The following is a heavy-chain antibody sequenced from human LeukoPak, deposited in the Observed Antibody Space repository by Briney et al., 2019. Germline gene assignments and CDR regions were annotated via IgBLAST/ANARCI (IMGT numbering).Heavy chain of an antibody. CDR2: IIPIFGTA. CDR3: AREVDTRSAPENWFDP. V-gene: IGHV1-69*13. J-gene: IGHJ5*02. D-gene: IGHD5-18*01. Sequence: AASVKLSCNSSAGSFSSYAISWVRQAPGQGLEWMGGIIPIFGTANYAQKFQGRVTITADGPTSTAYMELSSLRSEDTAVYYCAREVDTRSAPENWFDPWGQGTLVTVSS. CDR1: AGSFSSYA.